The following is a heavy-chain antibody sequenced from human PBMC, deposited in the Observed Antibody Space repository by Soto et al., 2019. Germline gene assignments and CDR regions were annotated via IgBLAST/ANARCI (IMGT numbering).Heavy chain of an antibody. J-gene: IGHJ3*02. CDR1: GFTFSRYD. CDR3: ARGPRGTGGALDI. Sequence: EVQLVESGGGLVQPGGSLRLFCAASGFTFSRYDMYWVRQATGKGLECVSLIGTAGDTYYPDSVKGRFTISRDNAKDSLFLQMNNLRAGDTAVYYCARGPRGTGGALDIWGRGTKVTVSS. D-gene: IGHD2-8*02. V-gene: IGHV3-13*01. CDR2: IGTAGDT.